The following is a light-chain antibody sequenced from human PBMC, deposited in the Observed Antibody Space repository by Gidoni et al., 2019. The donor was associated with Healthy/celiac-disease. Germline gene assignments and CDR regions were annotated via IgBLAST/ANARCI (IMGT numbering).Light chain of an antibody. CDR1: QSVSSN. CDR3: QQYNNWLT. Sequence: ELVLTQSPATLSVSPGDRATLSCRASQSVSSNLAWYQQKRGQAPRLLIDGASTRATGIPARFSGSGAGKECIITSSRLQYEDFAVYYCQQYNNWLTFGQGTKVEIK. J-gene: IGKJ1*01. CDR2: GAS. V-gene: IGKV3-15*01.